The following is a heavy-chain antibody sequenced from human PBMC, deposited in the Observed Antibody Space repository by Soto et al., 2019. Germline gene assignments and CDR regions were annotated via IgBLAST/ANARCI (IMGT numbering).Heavy chain of an antibody. CDR2: ISFDGTNK. CDR3: AKDTLYTVVSYFYSGLDV. D-gene: IGHD2-8*01. Sequence: PGGSLRLSCAASGFVFADYGVHWVRQAPGKGLEWVAVISFDGTNKFYADSVKGRFTISRDNSNNTLYLQMSSLRTEDTAVYYCAKDTLYTVVSYFYSGLDVWGQGTTVTVSS. V-gene: IGHV3-30*18. CDR1: GFVFADYG. J-gene: IGHJ6*02.